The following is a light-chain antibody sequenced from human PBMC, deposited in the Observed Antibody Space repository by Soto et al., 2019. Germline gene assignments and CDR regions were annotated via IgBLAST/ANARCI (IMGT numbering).Light chain of an antibody. V-gene: IGKV3-15*01. CDR3: QQYNNFPRAI. CDR2: RTS. Sequence: EIVMTQSPATLSVSPGERATLSCRASQSISSNLAWYQQKPGQAPRLLMFRTSSRATGFPARFSGSGSGTEFNLTISSLQSEDFGVYYCQQYNNFPRAIFGGGTKVEIK. CDR1: QSISSN. J-gene: IGKJ4*01.